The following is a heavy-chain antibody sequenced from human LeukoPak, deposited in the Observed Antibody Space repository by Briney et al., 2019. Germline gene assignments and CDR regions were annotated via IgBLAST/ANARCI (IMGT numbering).Heavy chain of an antibody. CDR2: ISSTSTTM. J-gene: IGHJ3*02. D-gene: IGHD6-13*01. CDR3: ASPLISATGTNI. V-gene: IGHV3-48*02. CDR1: GFTFDDYA. Sequence: GGSLRLSCAASGFTFDDYAMHWVRQAPGKGLEWVSYISSTSTTMYYADSVKGRFTISRDNAKNSLYLQMNSLRDEDTAVYYCASPLISATGTNIWGQGTMVTVSS.